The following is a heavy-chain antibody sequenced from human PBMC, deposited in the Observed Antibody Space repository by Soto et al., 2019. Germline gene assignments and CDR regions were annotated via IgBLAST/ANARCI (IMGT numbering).Heavy chain of an antibody. CDR3: ARLHGDVDIVATDERNWFDP. Sequence: TVKVGCKASGGTFSIYAISWVRQAPEQGLEWMGGIIPIFGTANYAQKFQGRVTITADESASTAYMELSSLRSEDTAVYYCARLHGDVDIVATDERNWFDPWGQGTLVTVSS. CDR1: GGTFSIYA. D-gene: IGHD5-12*01. CDR2: IIPIFGTA. J-gene: IGHJ5*02. V-gene: IGHV1-69*13.